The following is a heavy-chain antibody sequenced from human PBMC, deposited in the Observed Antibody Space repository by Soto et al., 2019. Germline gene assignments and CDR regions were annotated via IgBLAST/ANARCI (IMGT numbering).Heavy chain of an antibody. V-gene: IGHV5-51*01. CDR2: IYPGDSDT. J-gene: IGHJ5*02. CDR3: ARRTEILNWLDH. Sequence: GESLNVHCKASGHTLTNYWIVCVPQMPGKGLEWMGIIYPGDSDTRYSPSFKGQVTISADKSISTAYLQWSSLKASDTAMYYCARRTEILNWLDHWGQGTMVTGSS. D-gene: IGHD2-15*01. CDR1: GHTLTNYW.